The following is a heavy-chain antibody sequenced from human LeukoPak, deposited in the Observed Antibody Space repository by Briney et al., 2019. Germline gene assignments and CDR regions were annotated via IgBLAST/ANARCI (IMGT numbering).Heavy chain of an antibody. CDR3: AREARTGTRLAYNWFDP. D-gene: IGHD1-7*01. CDR1: GGSISSYY. CDR2: IYTSGST. V-gene: IGHV4-4*07. Sequence: SETLSLTCTVSGGSISSYYWSWIRQPAGKGLEWIGRIYTSGSTNYNPSLKSRVTMSVDTSKNQFSLKPSSVTAADTAVYYCAREARTGTRLAYNWFDPWGQGTLVTVSS. J-gene: IGHJ5*02.